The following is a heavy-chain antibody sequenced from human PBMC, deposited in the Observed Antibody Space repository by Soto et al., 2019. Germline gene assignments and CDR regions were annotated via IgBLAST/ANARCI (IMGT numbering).Heavy chain of an antibody. Sequence: PSETLSLTCAVYGGYSSGFDWGWIRQPPGKGLEWIGEINHSGSTNYNPSLRSRFTISVDTSKNQFSLKLSSGTAADTAVYYCARGSAGIAAQKRWFDPWGQGTLVTVSS. CDR2: INHSGST. CDR1: GGYSSGFD. V-gene: IGHV4-34*01. CDR3: ARGSAGIAAQKRWFDP. D-gene: IGHD6-13*01. J-gene: IGHJ5*02.